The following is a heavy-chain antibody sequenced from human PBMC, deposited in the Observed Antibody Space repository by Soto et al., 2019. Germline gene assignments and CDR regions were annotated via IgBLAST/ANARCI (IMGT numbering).Heavy chain of an antibody. D-gene: IGHD1-7*01. CDR1: GFTFTSSA. CDR3: AAGLELCLDYYYGMDV. J-gene: IGHJ6*02. Sequence: SVEVSCKXSGFTFTSSAVQWVRQARGQRLEWIGWIVVGSGNTNYAQKFQERVTITRDMSTSTAYMELSSLRSEDTAVYYCAAGLELCLDYYYGMDVWGQGTTVTVSS. CDR2: IVVGSGNT. V-gene: IGHV1-58*01.